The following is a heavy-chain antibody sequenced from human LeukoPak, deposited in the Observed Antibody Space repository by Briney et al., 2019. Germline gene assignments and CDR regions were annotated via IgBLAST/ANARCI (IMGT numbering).Heavy chain of an antibody. V-gene: IGHV3-30*03. Sequence: PGGSLRLSCAASGFTFSSYSMNWVRQAPGKGLEWVASISYDGSPKYNADSVKGPFTISRDNPKNTLYLQINSLSPDDTAVYYCARDMGYNYGFFDSWGQGTLVTVSS. J-gene: IGHJ4*02. CDR2: ISYDGSPK. CDR1: GFTFSSYS. D-gene: IGHD5-18*01. CDR3: ARDMGYNYGFFDS.